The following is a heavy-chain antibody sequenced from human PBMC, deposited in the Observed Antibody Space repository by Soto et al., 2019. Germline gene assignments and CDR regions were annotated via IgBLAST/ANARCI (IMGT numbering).Heavy chain of an antibody. J-gene: IGHJ4*02. CDR3: AKTFLG. CDR1: GFIFSKLW. CDR2: ISEDGSDK. Sequence: EVQLVESGGGVVQPGGSLRLSCATSGFIFSKLWMSWVRQAPGKGLEWVAAISEDGSDKHYVDSVKGRFTISRDNTENSLYLQMNSLRDEDTALYYCAKTFLGGGQGTLVTVSS. D-gene: IGHD3-10*01. V-gene: IGHV3-7*01.